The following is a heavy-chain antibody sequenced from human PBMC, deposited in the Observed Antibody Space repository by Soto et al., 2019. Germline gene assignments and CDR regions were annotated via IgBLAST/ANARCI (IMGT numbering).Heavy chain of an antibody. CDR2: ISGSGGST. V-gene: IGHV3-23*01. D-gene: IGHD4-17*01. CDR3: ATSYGGNSGDYYYYGMDV. CDR1: GFTFSSYA. J-gene: IGHJ6*02. Sequence: ESGGGLVQPGGSLRLSCAASGFTFSSYAMSWVRQAPGKGLEWVSAISGSGGSTYYADSVKGRFTISRDNSKNTLYLQMNSLRAEDTAVYYCATSYGGNSGDYYYYGMDVWGQGTTVTVSS.